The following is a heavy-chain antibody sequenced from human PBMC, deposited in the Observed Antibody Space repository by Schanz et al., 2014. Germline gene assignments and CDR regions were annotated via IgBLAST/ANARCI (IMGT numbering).Heavy chain of an antibody. CDR2: IASGGSHT. D-gene: IGHD2-15*01. CDR1: GITFSDYA. Sequence: EVQLVESGGGLVQPGRSLRLSCAASGITFSDYAMSWVRQAPGKGLEWVSTIASGGSHTFYADSVKGRFTISRDNSKNTLYLQMSSLRTEDTAVYFCAGGRAVVTPLDFWGQGTLVPVSS. J-gene: IGHJ4*02. V-gene: IGHV3-23*04. CDR3: AGGRAVVTPLDF.